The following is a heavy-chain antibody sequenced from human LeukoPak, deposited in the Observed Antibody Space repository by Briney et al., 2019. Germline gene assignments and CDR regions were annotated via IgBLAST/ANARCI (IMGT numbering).Heavy chain of an antibody. CDR3: ARVGLGDHTWGSYSFDY. CDR1: GGSVNTYY. J-gene: IGHJ4*02. Sequence: PSEALSLTCTVSGGSVNTYYWSWIRQPPGKGLEWIGYIYYTGRTNYSPSLKSRVFISLDTSKNQFSLGLSSVTAADTAIYYCARVGLGDHTWGSYSFDYWGQGILVTVSS. D-gene: IGHD3-16*01. CDR2: IYYTGRT. V-gene: IGHV4-59*02.